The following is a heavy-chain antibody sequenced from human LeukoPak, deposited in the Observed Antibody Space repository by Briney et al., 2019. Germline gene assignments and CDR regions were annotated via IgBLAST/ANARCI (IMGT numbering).Heavy chain of an antibody. CDR3: ARGDDYKSTYFDN. CDR2: MYISGST. Sequence: SETLSLTCTVSGGSISSSYWTWLRQPAGKGLEWIGRMYISGSTNYNPSLKSRVTMSLDTSKNQFSLNLTSVTAADTAVYYCARGDDYKSTYFDNWDQGTLVTVSP. D-gene: IGHD5-12*01. V-gene: IGHV4-4*07. CDR1: GGSISSSY. J-gene: IGHJ4*02.